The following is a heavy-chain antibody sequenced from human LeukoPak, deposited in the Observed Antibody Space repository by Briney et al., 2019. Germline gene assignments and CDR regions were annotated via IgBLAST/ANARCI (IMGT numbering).Heavy chain of an antibody. J-gene: IGHJ3*02. V-gene: IGHV1-8*01. CDR3: ARDLSRRGDAFDI. CDR1: GYTFTSYD. CDR2: MNPNSGNT. D-gene: IGHD2/OR15-2a*01. Sequence: GASVKVSCKASGYTFTSYDINWVRQATGQGLEWMGWMNPNSGNTGYAQKFQGRVTMTRNTSISTAYMELRSLRSDDTAVYYCARDLSRRGDAFDIWGQGTMVTVSS.